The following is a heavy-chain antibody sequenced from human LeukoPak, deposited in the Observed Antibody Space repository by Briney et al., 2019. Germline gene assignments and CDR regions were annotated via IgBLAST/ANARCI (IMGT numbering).Heavy chain of an antibody. Sequence: GGSLRLSCAASGFSFSNAWMNWVRQAPGKGLEWVGRIKTKTHGGTTGYAAPVEGRFGISRDDSKNTLYLQMNSLKTEDTAVYYCSSNHWFDPWGQGTLVIVSS. CDR1: GFSFSNAW. V-gene: IGHV3-15*07. J-gene: IGHJ5*02. CDR3: SSNHWFDP. CDR2: IKTKTHGGTT. D-gene: IGHD1-14*01.